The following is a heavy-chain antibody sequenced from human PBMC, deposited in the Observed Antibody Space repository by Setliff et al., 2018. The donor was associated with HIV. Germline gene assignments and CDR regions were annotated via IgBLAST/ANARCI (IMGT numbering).Heavy chain of an antibody. CDR2: IYFSGST. V-gene: IGHV4-39*01. CDR1: GVSISSSIYF. Sequence: SETLSLTCAVSGVSISSSIYFWGWLRRPPGTGRDWIGSIYFSGSTYYNPSLESRVTISMDTSKNQFSLKLTSVTASDTAVYYCERHPRYYNILTGYRYYYMDVWGKGTTVTVSS. D-gene: IGHD3-9*01. J-gene: IGHJ6*03. CDR3: ERHPRYYNILTGYRYYYMDV.